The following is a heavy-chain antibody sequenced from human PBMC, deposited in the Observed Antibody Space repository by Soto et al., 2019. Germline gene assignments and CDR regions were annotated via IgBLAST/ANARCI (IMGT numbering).Heavy chain of an antibody. V-gene: IGHV5-10-1*01. D-gene: IGHD4-17*01. Sequence: GESLKISCKGSGYSFTSYWISWVRQMPGKGLEWMGRIDPSDSYTNYSPSFQGHVTISADKSISTAYLQWSSLKASDTAMYYCARQGGYGDPNYYGRDVWGQGPTVTVPS. J-gene: IGHJ6*02. CDR2: IDPSDSYT. CDR1: GYSFTSYW. CDR3: ARQGGYGDPNYYGRDV.